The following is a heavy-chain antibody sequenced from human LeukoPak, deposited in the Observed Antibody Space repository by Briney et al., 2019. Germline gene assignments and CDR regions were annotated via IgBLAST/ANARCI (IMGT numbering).Heavy chain of an antibody. CDR1: GGSISSYY. Sequence: SETLSLTCTVSGGSISSYYWSWIRQPPGKGLEWIGYIYTSGSTNYNPSLKSRVTISVETSKNQFSLKLSSVTAADTAVYYCARDGGGYYYHYMDVWGKGTTVTVSS. J-gene: IGHJ6*03. D-gene: IGHD2-15*01. CDR2: IYTSGST. CDR3: ARDGGGYYYHYMDV. V-gene: IGHV4-4*09.